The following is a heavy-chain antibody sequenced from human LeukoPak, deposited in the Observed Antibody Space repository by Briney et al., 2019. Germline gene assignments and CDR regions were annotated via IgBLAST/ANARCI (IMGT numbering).Heavy chain of an antibody. V-gene: IGHV1-46*01. J-gene: IGHJ4*02. Sequence: ASVSLSCKASGYTFTSYYMHWVRQAPGQGLEWMGIINPSGGSTSYAQKFKGRVTMTRDTSTSTVYMELSSLRSEDTAVYYCARDYASNVPFDYWGQGPLVPVTS. CDR1: GYTFTSYY. CDR3: ARDYASNVPFDY. D-gene: IGHD3-16*01. CDR2: INPSGGST.